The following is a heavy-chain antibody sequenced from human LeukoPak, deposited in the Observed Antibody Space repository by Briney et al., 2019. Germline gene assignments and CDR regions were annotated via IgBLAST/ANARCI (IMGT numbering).Heavy chain of an antibody. V-gene: IGHV1-2*02. CDR1: GYIFTGYY. J-gene: IGHJ6*02. CDR2: INPNSGGT. Sequence: ASVKVSCKASGYIFTGYYMHWVRQAPGQGLEWMGWINPNSGGTNYAQKFQGRVTMTRDTSISTAYMELSRLRSDDTAVYYCARGHYYGSGTPLDYYYGMDVWGQGTTVTVSS. D-gene: IGHD3-10*01. CDR3: ARGHYYGSGTPLDYYYGMDV.